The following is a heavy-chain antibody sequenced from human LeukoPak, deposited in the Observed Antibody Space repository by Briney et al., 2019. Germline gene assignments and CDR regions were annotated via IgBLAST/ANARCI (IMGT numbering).Heavy chain of an antibody. J-gene: IGHJ4*02. V-gene: IGHV3-30*02. CDR2: IRYDGSNK. CDR3: AKDPCSGGSCYSLEN. CDR1: GFTFSSYG. Sequence: GGSLRLSCAASGFTFSSYGMHWVRQAPGKGLEWVAFIRYDGSNKYYADSVKGRFTISRDNSKNTLYLQMNSLRAEDTAVYYCAKDPCSGGSCYSLENWGQGTLVTVSS. D-gene: IGHD2-15*01.